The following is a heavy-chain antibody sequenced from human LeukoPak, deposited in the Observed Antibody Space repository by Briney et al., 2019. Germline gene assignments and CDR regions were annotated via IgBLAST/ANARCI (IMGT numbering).Heavy chain of an antibody. Sequence: PSETLSLTCAVYGGSFSGYYWSWIRQPPGKGLEWIGEINHSGSTNYNPSLKSRVTISVDTSKNQFSLQLNSVTPEDTAVYYCAQSRPGIVGATDYYYMDVWGKGTTVTVSS. CDR2: INHSGST. CDR1: GGSFSGYY. CDR3: AQSRPGIVGATDYYYMDV. J-gene: IGHJ6*03. D-gene: IGHD1-26*01. V-gene: IGHV4-34*01.